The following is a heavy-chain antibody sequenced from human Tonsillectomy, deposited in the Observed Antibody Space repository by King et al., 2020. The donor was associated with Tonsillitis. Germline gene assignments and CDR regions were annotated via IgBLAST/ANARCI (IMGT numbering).Heavy chain of an antibody. V-gene: IGHV3-23*04. J-gene: IGHJ4*02. CDR2: ISNIGCNT. CDR3: AKDGHSSGWYYFDY. D-gene: IGHD6-19*01. Sequence: VQLVESGGGLVQPGGSLRLSCAASGFTFSSYAMCWVCPAPGKGLDVVSGISNIGCNTYYADPVKVRFTSSRDNSKNTLYLQMNSLRAGDTAAYYCAKDGHSSGWYYFDYWGQGTLVTVSS. CDR1: GFTFSSYA.